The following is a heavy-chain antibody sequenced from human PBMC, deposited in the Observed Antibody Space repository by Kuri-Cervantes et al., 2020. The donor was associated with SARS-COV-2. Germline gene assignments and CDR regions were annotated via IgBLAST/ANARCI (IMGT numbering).Heavy chain of an antibody. CDR2: INSDGSST. D-gene: IGHD3-16*02. CDR3: ARDLYDYVWGSYRSAFDY. J-gene: IGHJ4*02. V-gene: IGHV3-74*01. CDR1: GFTFSSYW. Sequence: GGSLRLSCAASGFTFSSYWMHWVRQAPGKGLVWVSRINSDGSSTSYADSVKGRFTISRDNAKNTLYLQMNSLRAEDTAVYYCARDLYDYVWGSYRSAFDYWGQGTLVTVSS.